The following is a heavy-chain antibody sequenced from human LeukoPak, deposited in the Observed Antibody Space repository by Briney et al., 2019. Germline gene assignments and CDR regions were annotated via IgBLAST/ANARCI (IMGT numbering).Heavy chain of an antibody. Sequence: ASVKVSCKASGYTFTGYYMHWVRQAPGQGLEWMGWINPNSGGTNYAQKFQGWVTMTRDTSISTAYMELSRLRSDDTAVYYCARDSTTGTTRSGMDVWGKGTTVTVSS. CDR3: ARDSTTGTTRSGMDV. CDR2: INPNSGGT. CDR1: GYTFTGYY. D-gene: IGHD1-1*01. V-gene: IGHV1-2*04. J-gene: IGHJ6*04.